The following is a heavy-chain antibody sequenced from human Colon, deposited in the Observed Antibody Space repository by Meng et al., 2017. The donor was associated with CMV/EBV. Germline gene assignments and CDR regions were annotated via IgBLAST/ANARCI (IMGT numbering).Heavy chain of an antibody. Sequence: YWSWIRQHPGKGLEWMGMIYPGDSDSRYSPSFDGQVTFSADVSISTAYLQWSSLMASDTAMYFCARLRLRGSGSHPFDPWGQGTRVTVSS. CDR1: YW. CDR3: ARLRLRGSGSHPFDP. CDR2: IYPGDSDS. V-gene: IGHV5-51*01. J-gene: IGHJ5*02. D-gene: IGHD3-22*01.